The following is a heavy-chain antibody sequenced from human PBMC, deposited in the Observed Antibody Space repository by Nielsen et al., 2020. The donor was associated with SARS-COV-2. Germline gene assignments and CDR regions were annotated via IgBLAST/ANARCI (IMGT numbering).Heavy chain of an antibody. V-gene: IGHV1-58*01. CDR2: IVVGSGNT. CDR3: ATGGAARWYYYYGMDV. D-gene: IGHD6-6*01. CDR1: GFTFTSSA. J-gene: IGHJ6*02. Sequence: SVKVSCKASGFTFTSSAVQWVRQARGQRLEWIGWIVVGSGNTNYAQKFRERVTMTRNTSISTAYMEPSSLRSEDTAVYYCATGGAARWYYYYGMDVWGQGTTVTVSS.